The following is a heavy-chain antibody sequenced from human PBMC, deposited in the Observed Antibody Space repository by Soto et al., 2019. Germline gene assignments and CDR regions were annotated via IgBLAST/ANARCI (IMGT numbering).Heavy chain of an antibody. D-gene: IGHD3-3*01. CDR1: GYTFTSYG. CDR3: ARVVLRFLEWLNWFDP. V-gene: IGHV1-18*01. Sequence: ASVKVSCKASGYTFTSYGISRVRQAPGQGLEWMGWISAYNGNTNYAQKLQGRVTMTTDTSTSTAYMELRSLRSDDTAVYYCARVVLRFLEWLNWFDPWGQGTLVTVSS. CDR2: ISAYNGNT. J-gene: IGHJ5*02.